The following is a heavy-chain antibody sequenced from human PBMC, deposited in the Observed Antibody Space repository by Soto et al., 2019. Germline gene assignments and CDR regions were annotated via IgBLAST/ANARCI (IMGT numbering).Heavy chain of an antibody. CDR3: ARDPYVGYIFDS. D-gene: IGHD3-10*02. Sequence: QVQLVESGGGGVQPGTSLRLSCAASGFLFRNYAMHWVRQSPAKGLEWLAVISFDGANIFYAGAAKGRFTISRDNSKQTLYLQLDSLRPEDTGVYFCARDPYVGYIFDSWGQGTQVTLSS. CDR1: GFLFRNYA. CDR2: ISFDGANI. J-gene: IGHJ4*02. V-gene: IGHV3-30-3*01.